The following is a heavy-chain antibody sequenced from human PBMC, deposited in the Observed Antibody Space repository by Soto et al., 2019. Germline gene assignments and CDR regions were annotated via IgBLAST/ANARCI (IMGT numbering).Heavy chain of an antibody. Sequence: QAQLVESGGGVVQPGRSLRLSCAASGFTFNTYGMHWVRQAPGKGLEWVALIAYDGGNKYYADSVKGRFTISRDDSKNTLYLQMTSLRAEDTAVYYCAKGYITEGWYFDLWGRGTLVTVSS. D-gene: IGHD3-10*01. CDR1: GFTFNTYG. J-gene: IGHJ2*01. CDR3: AKGYITEGWYFDL. V-gene: IGHV3-30*18. CDR2: IAYDGGNK.